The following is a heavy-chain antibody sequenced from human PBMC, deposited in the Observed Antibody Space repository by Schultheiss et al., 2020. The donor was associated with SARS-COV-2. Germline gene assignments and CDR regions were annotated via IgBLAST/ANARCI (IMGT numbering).Heavy chain of an antibody. CDR2: IYHSGST. CDR1: GYSISSGYY. Sequence: SETLSLTCTVSGYSISSGYYWGWIRQPPGKGLEWIGSIYHSGSTNYNPSLKSRVTISVDKSKNQFSLKLSSVTAADTAVYYCARDRHQWLLPFDYWGQGTLVTVSS. CDR3: ARDRHQWLLPFDY. D-gene: IGHD3-22*01. J-gene: IGHJ4*02. V-gene: IGHV4-38-2*02.